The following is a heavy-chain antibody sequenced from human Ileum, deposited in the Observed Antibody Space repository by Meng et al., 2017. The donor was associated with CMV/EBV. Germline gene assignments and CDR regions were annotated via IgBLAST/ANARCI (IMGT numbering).Heavy chain of an antibody. V-gene: IGHV3-23*01. J-gene: IGHJ4*02. CDR1: GFTFSNYA. D-gene: IGHD5-24*01. CDR3: AKDWYGDNCQRGCLVH. CDR2: IGGSGDKT. Sequence: SGFTFSNYAMSWVRQAPGKGLEWVSSIGGSGDKTYYADSVKGRFTISRDNSKNTLNLQMNTLRAEDTAIYYCAKDWYGDNCQRGCLVHWGQGTLVTVSS.